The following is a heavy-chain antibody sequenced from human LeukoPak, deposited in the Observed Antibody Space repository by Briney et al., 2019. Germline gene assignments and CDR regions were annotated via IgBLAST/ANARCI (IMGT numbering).Heavy chain of an antibody. D-gene: IGHD6-13*01. CDR1: GGSISSSNW. CDR2: IYHSGST. CDR3: ARRAAAAGYSVDY. Sequence: SETLSLTCAVSGGSISSSNWWSWVRQPPGKGLEWIGEIYHSGSTNYNPSLKSRVTISVDKSKNQFSLKLSSVTAADTAVYYCARRAAAAGYSVDYWGQGTLVTVSS. J-gene: IGHJ4*02. V-gene: IGHV4-4*02.